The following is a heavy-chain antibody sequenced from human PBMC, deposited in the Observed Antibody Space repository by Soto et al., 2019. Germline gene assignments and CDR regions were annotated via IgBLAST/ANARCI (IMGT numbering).Heavy chain of an antibody. D-gene: IGHD2-15*01. CDR2: INHSGST. Sequence: SETLSLTCAVYGGSFSGYYWSWIRQPPGKGLEWIGEINHSGSTNYNPSLKSRVTISVDTSKNQFSLKLSSVTAADTAVYYCARFVPCSDDTCALDYWGQGTLVTVSS. CDR1: GGSFSGYY. CDR3: ARFVPCSDDTCALDY. V-gene: IGHV4-34*01. J-gene: IGHJ4*02.